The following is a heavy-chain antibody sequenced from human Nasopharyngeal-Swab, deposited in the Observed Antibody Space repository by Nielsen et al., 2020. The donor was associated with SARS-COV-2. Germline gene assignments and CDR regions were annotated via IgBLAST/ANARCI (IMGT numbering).Heavy chain of an antibody. V-gene: IGHV1-18*01. CDR3: ARVGTPRSYYYYYGMDV. CDR2: ISAYNGTT. J-gene: IGHJ6*02. D-gene: IGHD1/OR15-1a*01. CDR1: GYTFTSYG. Sequence: ASVKVSCKASGYTFTSYGISWVRQAPGQGLEWMGWISAYNGTTNYAQKLQGRVTMTTDTPTSTAYMELRSLRSDDTAVYYCARVGTPRSYYYYYGMDVWGQGTTVTVSS.